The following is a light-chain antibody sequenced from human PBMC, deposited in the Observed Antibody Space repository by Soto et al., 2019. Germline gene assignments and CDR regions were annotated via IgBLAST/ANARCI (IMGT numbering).Light chain of an antibody. CDR1: QSVSSY. V-gene: IGKV3-11*01. CDR2: DAS. Sequence: EIVLTQSPATLSLSPGERATLSCRASQSVSSYLAWYQQKPGQAPRLLIHDASNRATGIPARFSGSGSGTDFTLTISSLEPEDFAVYYCQQRSSWPPRITFGQGTRLEIK. CDR3: QQRSSWPPRIT. J-gene: IGKJ5*01.